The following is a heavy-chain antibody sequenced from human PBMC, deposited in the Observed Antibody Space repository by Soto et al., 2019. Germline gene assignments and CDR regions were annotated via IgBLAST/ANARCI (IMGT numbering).Heavy chain of an antibody. CDR1: GFTVSNNY. CDR2: IYSGGST. CDR3: AAYSHKGY. J-gene: IGHJ4*02. V-gene: IGHV3-66*01. Sequence: EEQLVESGGDLVQPGGSLRLSCAASGFTVSNNYMSWVRQAPGKGLEWVSLIYSGGSTYYADSVKGRFTISRESSKNTLYLQMNSQRAEDTAMYYCAAYSHKGYWGQGTLVTVSS. D-gene: IGHD3-16*01.